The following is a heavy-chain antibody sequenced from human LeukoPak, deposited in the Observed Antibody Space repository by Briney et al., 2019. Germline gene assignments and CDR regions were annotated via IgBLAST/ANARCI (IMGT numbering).Heavy chain of an antibody. CDR3: AKGVEDSEIYYYYYMDV. CDR2: VSGSGVST. J-gene: IGHJ6*03. Sequence: GGSLRLSCAASGFTFSSYTFSTYAMSWVRQAPGKGLEWVSAVSGSGVSTYYADSVKGRFTISRDNSKNTLYLQMNGLRAEDTAVYYCAKGVEDSEIYYYYYMDVWGKGTTVTVSS. D-gene: IGHD5-24*01. V-gene: IGHV3-23*01. CDR1: GFTFSSYTFSTYA.